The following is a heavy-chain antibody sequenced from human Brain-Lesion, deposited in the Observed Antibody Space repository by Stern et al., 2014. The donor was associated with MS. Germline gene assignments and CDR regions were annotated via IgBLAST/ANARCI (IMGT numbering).Heavy chain of an antibody. CDR2: IYQSGSA. Sequence: VQLVESGPGLVKPSGTLSLTCAVSGASISNTQWWTWVRQSPGKGLEWIGEIYQSGSANSNPSPRSRVTISVDRSKNSFSLKLNSVTAADTAVYYCARDPRRGGLSGYYHGMDVWGQGTTVTVSS. CDR1: GASISNTQW. CDR3: ARDPRRGGLSGYYHGMDV. D-gene: IGHD3-10*01. V-gene: IGHV4-4*02. J-gene: IGHJ6*02.